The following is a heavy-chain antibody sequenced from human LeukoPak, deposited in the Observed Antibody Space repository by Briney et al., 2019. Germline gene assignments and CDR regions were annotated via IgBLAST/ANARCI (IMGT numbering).Heavy chain of an antibody. CDR1: GFTFSSHA. CDR3: AKGNFGYYFDP. CDR2: LSISGDTT. J-gene: IGHJ5*02. Sequence: PGGSLRLSCAASGFTFSSHAMGWVRQAPGKGLEWVSALSISGDTTYYADSVKGRFTISRDITKSTLYLYLNSLSAGDTAVYYCAKGNFGYYFDPWGQGTQVTVSS. V-gene: IGHV3-23*01. D-gene: IGHD5-12*01.